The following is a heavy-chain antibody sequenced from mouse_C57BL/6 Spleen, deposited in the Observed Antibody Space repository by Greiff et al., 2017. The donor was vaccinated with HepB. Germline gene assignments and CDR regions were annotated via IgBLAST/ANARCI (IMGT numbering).Heavy chain of an antibody. CDR3: APIPTVVAYYFDY. J-gene: IGHJ2*01. CDR1: GYTFTSYW. D-gene: IGHD1-1*01. V-gene: IGHV1-55*01. CDR2: IYPGSGST. Sequence: QVQLQQPGAELVKPGASVKMSCKASGYTFTSYWLTWVKQRPGQGLEWIGDIYPGSGSTNYNGKFKGKATLTADKSSSTAYMQLSSLTSEDTAVYFYAPIPTVVAYYFDYWGQGTTRTVSS.